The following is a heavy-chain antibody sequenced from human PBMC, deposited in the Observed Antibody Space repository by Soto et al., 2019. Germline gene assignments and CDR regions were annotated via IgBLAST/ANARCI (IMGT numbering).Heavy chain of an antibody. J-gene: IGHJ5*02. CDR3: ARGPYSTAYDILTGHPLGFDP. CDR2: IYPGYSDT. D-gene: IGHD3-9*01. Sequence: GESLKISCKGSGYSFTSYWIGWVRQMPGKGLEWMGIIYPGYSDTRYSPSFQGQVTISADKSISTAYLQWSSLKASDTAMYYCARGPYSTAYDILTGHPLGFDPWGQGTLVTVSS. CDR1: GYSFTSYW. V-gene: IGHV5-51*01.